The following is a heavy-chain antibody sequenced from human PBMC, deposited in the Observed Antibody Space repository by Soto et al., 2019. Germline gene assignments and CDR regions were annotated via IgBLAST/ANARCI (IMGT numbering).Heavy chain of an antibody. CDR1: GGTFSSYA. V-gene: IGHV1-69*13. CDR2: IIPIFGTA. Sequence: ASVKVSCKASGGTFSSYAISWVRQAPGQGLEWMGGIIPIFGTANYAQKFQGRVTITADESTSTAYMELSSLRSEDTAEYYCAGVGVTIMYYFDYGGQGTLVTVSS. D-gene: IGHD3-9*01. J-gene: IGHJ4*02. CDR3: AGVGVTIMYYFDY.